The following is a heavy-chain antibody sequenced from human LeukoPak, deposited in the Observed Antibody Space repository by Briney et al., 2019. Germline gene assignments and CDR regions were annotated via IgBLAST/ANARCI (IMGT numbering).Heavy chain of an antibody. Sequence: GGSLRLSCAASGFTFSNYDIHWVRQATGKGLEWVSGIGTAGDPYYPGPVKGRFTISRENAKNSLYLQMNSLRAGDTAVYYCARGSAVVGATGYYNGMDVWGQGTTVTVSS. J-gene: IGHJ6*02. V-gene: IGHV3-13*05. CDR3: ARGSAVVGATGYYNGMDV. CDR2: IGTAGDP. D-gene: IGHD1-26*01. CDR1: GFTFSNYD.